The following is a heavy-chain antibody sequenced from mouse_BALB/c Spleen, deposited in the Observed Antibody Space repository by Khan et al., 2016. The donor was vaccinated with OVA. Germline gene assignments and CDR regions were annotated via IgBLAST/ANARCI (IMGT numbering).Heavy chain of an antibody. CDR1: GFSLTSYD. J-gene: IGHJ1*01. CDR2: IWTGGGT. CDR3: ARTCNYDGSFYCYFDV. D-gene: IGHD1-1*01. Sequence: VQLQESGPGLVAPSQSLSITCTVSGFSLTSYDISWIRQPPGKGLEWLGVIWTGGGTNYNSAFMSGLSIIKDNSKRQVFLQITCLQSDDTAIYYCARTCNYDGSFYCYFDVWGGGTTVTVSS. V-gene: IGHV2-9-2*01.